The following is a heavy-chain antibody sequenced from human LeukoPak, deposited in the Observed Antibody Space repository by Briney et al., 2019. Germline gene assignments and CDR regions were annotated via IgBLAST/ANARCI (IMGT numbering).Heavy chain of an antibody. D-gene: IGHD3-10*01. Sequence: SVKVSCKASGGTFSSYAISWVRQAPGQGLEWMGRIIPILGIANYAQKFQGRVTIIADKSTSTAYMELSSLRSEDTAVYYCATYGSGSCYNYFDYWGQGTLVTVSS. V-gene: IGHV1-69*04. CDR3: ATYGSGSCYNYFDY. CDR1: GGTFSSYA. J-gene: IGHJ4*02. CDR2: IIPILGIA.